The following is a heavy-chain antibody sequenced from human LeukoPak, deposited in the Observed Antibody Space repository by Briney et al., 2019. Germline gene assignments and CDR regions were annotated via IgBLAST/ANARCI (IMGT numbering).Heavy chain of an antibody. V-gene: IGHV3-23*01. CDR2: ISGSGGST. CDR3: AKSGYGSGSSFDY. CDR1: GFTFSSYA. D-gene: IGHD3-10*01. Sequence: GGSLTLPCAASGFTFSSYAMSWVRQAPGKGLEGVSAISGSGGSTYYADSVKGRFTISRDNSKNTLYLQMNSPRAEDTAVYYCAKSGYGSGSSFDYWGQGTLVTVSS. J-gene: IGHJ4*02.